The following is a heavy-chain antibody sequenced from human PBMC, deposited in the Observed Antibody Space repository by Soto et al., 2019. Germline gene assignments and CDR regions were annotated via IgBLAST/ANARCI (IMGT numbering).Heavy chain of an antibody. J-gene: IGHJ5*02. CDR2: IYHSGST. Sequence: SETLSLTCAVSGGSISSSNWWSWVRQPPGKGLEWIGEIYHSGSTNYNPSLKSRVTISVDKSKNQFSLKLSSVTAADTAVYYCARDPARRVTRPSRDIAAAGNWFDPWAREPWSPSPQ. CDR3: ARDPARRVTRPSRDIAAAGNWFDP. D-gene: IGHD6-13*01. CDR1: GGSISSSNW. V-gene: IGHV4-4*02.